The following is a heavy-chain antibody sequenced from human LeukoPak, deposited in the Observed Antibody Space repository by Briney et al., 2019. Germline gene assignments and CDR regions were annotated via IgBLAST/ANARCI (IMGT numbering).Heavy chain of an antibody. Sequence: SETLSLTCIVSGGSVSSGSYYWSWIRQPPGKELEWIGYIDYSGSAKYNPSLKSRVTISVDTSKNQFPLKLSSVTAADTAVYFCARDSSIAAHYFDYWGQGTQVTVSS. CDR2: IDYSGSA. J-gene: IGHJ4*02. CDR3: ARDSSIAAHYFDY. D-gene: IGHD6-6*01. V-gene: IGHV4-61*01. CDR1: GGSVSSGSYY.